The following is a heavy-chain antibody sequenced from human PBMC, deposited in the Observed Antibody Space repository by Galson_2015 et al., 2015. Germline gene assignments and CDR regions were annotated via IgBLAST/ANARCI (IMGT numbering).Heavy chain of an antibody. CDR1: GFTFSSYG. CDR2: ISSSSSYI. J-gene: IGHJ3*02. V-gene: IGHV3-21*01. CDR3: ARVVPAAMISAGGALDI. D-gene: IGHD2-2*01. Sequence: SLRLSCAASGFTFSSYGMNWVRQAPGKGLEWVSSISSSSSYIYYADSVKGRFTMSRDNAKNSLYLQMNSLRAADTAEYYCARVVPAAMISAGGALDIWGQGTMVTVSP.